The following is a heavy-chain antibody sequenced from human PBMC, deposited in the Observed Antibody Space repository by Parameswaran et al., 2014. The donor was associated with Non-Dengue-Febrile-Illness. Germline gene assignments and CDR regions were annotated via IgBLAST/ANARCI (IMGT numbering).Heavy chain of an antibody. Sequence: WVRQAPGQGLEWMGWINPNSGGTNYAQKFQGWVTMTRDTSISTAYMELSRLRSDDTAVYYCAIEVPDYGGNWFDPWGQGTLVTVSS. CDR3: AIEVPDYGGNWFDP. D-gene: IGHD4-23*01. CDR2: INPNSGGT. V-gene: IGHV1-2*04. J-gene: IGHJ5*02.